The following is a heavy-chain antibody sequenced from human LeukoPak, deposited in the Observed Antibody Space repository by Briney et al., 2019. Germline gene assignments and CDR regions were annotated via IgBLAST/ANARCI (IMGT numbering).Heavy chain of an antibody. J-gene: IGHJ5*02. CDR3: ARDHWPNWLDP. Sequence: PGGSLRLSCAASGFTVSSNYMSWVRQAPGKGLEWVSVIDRGGSTYYADSVKGRFAISRDNPKNTLYLQMNSLRAEDTAVYYCARDHWPNWLDPWGQGTLVTVSS. CDR2: IDRGGST. V-gene: IGHV3-53*01. CDR1: GFTVSSNY.